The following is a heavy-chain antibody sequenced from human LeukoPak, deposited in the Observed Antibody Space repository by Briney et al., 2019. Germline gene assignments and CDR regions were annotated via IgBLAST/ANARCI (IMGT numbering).Heavy chain of an antibody. Sequence: LGESLKISCKGSGYSFTSYWIGWVRQMPGKGLEYMGIIHPGDSDTRYSPSFQGQVTISVDRSSSTACIQWSRLKASDTAMYYCATHPGGLQSGFDNWGQGTLVTVSS. CDR2: IHPGDSDT. CDR3: ATHPGGLQSGFDN. CDR1: GYSFTSYW. D-gene: IGHD5-24*01. V-gene: IGHV5-51*01. J-gene: IGHJ4*02.